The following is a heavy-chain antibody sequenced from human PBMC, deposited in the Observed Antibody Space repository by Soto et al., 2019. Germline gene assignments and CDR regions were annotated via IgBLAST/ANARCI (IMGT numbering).Heavy chain of an antibody. Sequence: SVEVSCKASGGTFSRYAISWERQAPGQGLEWMGGIIPIFGTANYAQKFQGRVTITADESTSTAYMELSSLRSEDTAVYYCASNKGIAAAGPFDYWGQGTLVTVSS. J-gene: IGHJ4*02. CDR1: GGTFSRYA. CDR2: IIPIFGTA. CDR3: ASNKGIAAAGPFDY. D-gene: IGHD6-13*01. V-gene: IGHV1-69*13.